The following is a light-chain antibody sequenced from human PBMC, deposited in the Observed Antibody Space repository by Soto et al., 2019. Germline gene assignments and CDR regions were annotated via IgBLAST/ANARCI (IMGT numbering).Light chain of an antibody. CDR1: QSISNF. J-gene: IGKJ4*01. V-gene: IGKV1-39*01. CDR2: AAS. CDR3: QQSYSTPLT. Sequence: DIQMTQSPSSLSASVGDRVTITCRASQSISNFLNWYQQKPGKAPKLLIYAASSLQSGVTARFSGSGSGTDFTLTISSLQPEDVATYYCQQSYSTPLTFGGGTKVEIK.